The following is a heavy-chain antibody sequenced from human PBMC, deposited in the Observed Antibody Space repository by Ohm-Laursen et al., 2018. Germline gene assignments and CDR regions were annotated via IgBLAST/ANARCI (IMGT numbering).Heavy chain of an antibody. CDR3: ARDQPTGDNNDY. V-gene: IGHV1-2*02. CDR2: INPNTGGT. J-gene: IGHJ4*02. D-gene: IGHD4-17*01. CDR1: GYTFINYY. Sequence: ASVKVSCKASGYTFINYYMHWVRQAPGQGLEWMGVINPNTGGTNYAQKFQGRVTMTRDTSISTAYMELGRLRSDDTAVYYCARDQPTGDNNDYWGQGTLVTVSS.